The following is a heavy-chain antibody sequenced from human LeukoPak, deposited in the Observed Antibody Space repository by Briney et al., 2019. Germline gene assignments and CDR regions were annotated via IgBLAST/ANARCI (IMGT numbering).Heavy chain of an antibody. CDR1: GYSFTSYW. D-gene: IGHD2-21*02. J-gene: IGHJ4*02. CDR2: IYPGDSDT. CDR3: ARLAYCGGDCYSEGDY. V-gene: IGHV5-51*01. Sequence: GESLKISCKGSGYSFTSYWIGWVRQMPGKGLEWMGNIYPGDSDTRYSPSFQGQVTISADKSISTAYLQWSSLKASDTAMYYCARLAYCGGDCYSEGDYWGQGTLVTVSS.